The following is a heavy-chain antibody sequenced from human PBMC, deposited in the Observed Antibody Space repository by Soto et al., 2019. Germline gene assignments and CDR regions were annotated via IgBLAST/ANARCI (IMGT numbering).Heavy chain of an antibody. D-gene: IGHD6-6*01. J-gene: IGHJ6*02. CDR3: ASMGIAARSKAYYYYGMDF. V-gene: IGHV4-59*01. Sequence: PSETLSLTCTVSGGSISSYYWSWIRQPPGKGLEWIGYIYYSGSTNYNPSLKSRVTISVDTSKNQFSLKLSSVTAADTAVYYCASMGIAARSKAYYYYGMDFWGQGTTVTVSS. CDR1: GGSISSYY. CDR2: IYYSGST.